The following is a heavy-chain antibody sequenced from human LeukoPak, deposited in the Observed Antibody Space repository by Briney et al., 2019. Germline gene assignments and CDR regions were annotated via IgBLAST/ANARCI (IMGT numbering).Heavy chain of an antibody. J-gene: IGHJ4*02. CDR2: LYSGGSI. V-gene: IGHV3-66*01. CDR3: ARGAISSWYED. D-gene: IGHD6-13*01. CDR1: GFTVSSSY. Sequence: GGSLRLSCAGSGFTVSSSYMSWVRQAPGKGLEWVSVLYSGGSIFYADSVKGRFTISRDTSKNMLYLQVNSLRADDTAVYYCARGAISSWYEDWGQGTLVTVSS.